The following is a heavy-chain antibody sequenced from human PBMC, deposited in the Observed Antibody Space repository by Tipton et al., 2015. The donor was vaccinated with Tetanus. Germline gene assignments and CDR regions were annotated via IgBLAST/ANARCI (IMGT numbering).Heavy chain of an antibody. V-gene: IGHV4-39*01. Sequence: TLSLSLIFSGGSISSSSYYWGWIRQPPGKGLEWIGSIYYSGSTYYNPSLKSRVTISVDTSKNQFSLKLSSVTAADTAVYYCARHGSSIAARPARGWFDPWGQGTLVTVSS. D-gene: IGHD6-6*01. CDR1: GGSISSSSYY. CDR2: IYYSGST. J-gene: IGHJ5*02. CDR3: ARHGSSIAARPARGWFDP.